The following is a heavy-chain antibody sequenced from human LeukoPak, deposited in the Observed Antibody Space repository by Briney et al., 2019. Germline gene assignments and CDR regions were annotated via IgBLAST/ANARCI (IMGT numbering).Heavy chain of an antibody. CDR2: INPNSGGT. V-gene: IGHV1-2*02. D-gene: IGHD3-16*01. Sequence: ASVKVSCKASGYAFTGYYMHWVRQAPGQGLEWMGWINPNSGGTNYAQKFQGRVTMTRDTSISTAYMELSRLRSDDTAVYYCAPGFSYAIGHLSDYWGQGTLVTVSS. J-gene: IGHJ4*02. CDR1: GYAFTGYY. CDR3: APGFSYAIGHLSDY.